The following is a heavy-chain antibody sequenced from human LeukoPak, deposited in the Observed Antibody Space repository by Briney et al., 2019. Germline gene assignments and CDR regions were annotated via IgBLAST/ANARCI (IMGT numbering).Heavy chain of an antibody. J-gene: IGHJ4*02. CDR1: GGSISTYY. CDR2: IYKSGSS. CDR3: ASQGIAAAGNNY. V-gene: IGHV4-4*07. D-gene: IGHD6-13*01. Sequence: SETLSLTCSVSGGSISTYYWSWIRQSAGKGLEWIGRIYKSGSSNYNPSLKSRVSMSVDSSKNHFSLKLSSVTAADTAVYYCASQGIAAAGNNYWGQGTLVTVSS.